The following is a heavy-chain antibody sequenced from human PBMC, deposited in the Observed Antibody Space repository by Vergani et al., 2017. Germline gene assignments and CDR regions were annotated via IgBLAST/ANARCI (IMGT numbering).Heavy chain of an antibody. V-gene: IGHV4-31*03. J-gene: IGHJ4*02. CDR3: ARGSCLGGSCYKPLFDY. CDR2: IYYSGTS. D-gene: IGHD2-15*01. Sequence: QVHLQESGPGPVRPSQTLSLTCSVSGAPISGSAYYWSWIRQHPGKGLEWLGNIYYSGTSYYNPSLKSRVTISVDTSKNQFSLKLSSVTAADTAVYYCARGSCLGGSCYKPLFDYWGQGILVTVSS. CDR1: GAPISGSAYY.